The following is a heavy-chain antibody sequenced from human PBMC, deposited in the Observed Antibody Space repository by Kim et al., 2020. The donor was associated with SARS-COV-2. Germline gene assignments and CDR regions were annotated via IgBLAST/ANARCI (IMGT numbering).Heavy chain of an antibody. J-gene: IGHJ4*02. CDR1: GGSISSTGHY. CDR3: ARTNVLRYFEGGY. Sequence: ETLSLTCTVSGGSISSTGHYWGWIRQPPGKGLEWIGSIYYSGSTYYNPSLKSRVTISVDTSKNQFSLRLRSVTAADTAVYFCARTNVLRYFEGGYWGQGTLVTVSS. CDR2: IYYSGST. D-gene: IGHD3-9*01. V-gene: IGHV4-39*01.